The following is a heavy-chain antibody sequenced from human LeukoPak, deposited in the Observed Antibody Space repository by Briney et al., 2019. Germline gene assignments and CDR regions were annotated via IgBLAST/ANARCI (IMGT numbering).Heavy chain of an antibody. V-gene: IGHV3-53*01. Sequence: GGSLRLSCAASGFTVSSNYMSWVRQAPGKGLEWVSVIYSGGSTYYADSVKGRFTISRDNSKNTLYLQINRPRAEETGRDYCARGGYSRSWDNWFDPWGQGTLVTVSS. CDR2: IYSGGST. J-gene: IGHJ5*02. CDR1: GFTVSSNY. CDR3: ARGGYSRSWDNWFDP. D-gene: IGHD6-13*01.